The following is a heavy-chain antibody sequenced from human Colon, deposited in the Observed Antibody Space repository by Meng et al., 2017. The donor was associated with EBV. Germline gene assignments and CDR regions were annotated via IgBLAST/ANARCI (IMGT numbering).Heavy chain of an antibody. V-gene: IGHV4-30-4*01. CDR3: ARVTGKIYYDGSGYPEAFDY. CDR2: IYYSGSR. CDR1: GDSISSTDYY. Sequence: QVQLQESGTGLVKPSQTLSLTCTVSGDSISSTDYYWSWVRQPPGKGLEWTGYIYYSGSRYYNPSLKSRVTISVGTSKNQFSLKLSSVTAADTAVYYCARVTGKIYYDGSGYPEAFDYWGQGTLVTVSS. D-gene: IGHD3-22*01. J-gene: IGHJ4*02.